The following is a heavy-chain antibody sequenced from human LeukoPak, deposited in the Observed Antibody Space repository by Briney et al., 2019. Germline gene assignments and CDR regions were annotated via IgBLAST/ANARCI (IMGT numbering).Heavy chain of an antibody. CDR2: IYYSGST. D-gene: IGHD1-14*01. J-gene: IGHJ5*02. Sequence: SETLSLTCTVSGVSTSSYYWSWIRQPPGRGLEWIGYIYYSGSTNYNPSLKSRVTISVDTSKNQFSLKLSSVTAADTAVYYCARAGRKGGWFDPWGQGTLVTVSS. CDR3: ARAGRKGGWFDP. CDR1: GVSTSSYY. V-gene: IGHV4-59*08.